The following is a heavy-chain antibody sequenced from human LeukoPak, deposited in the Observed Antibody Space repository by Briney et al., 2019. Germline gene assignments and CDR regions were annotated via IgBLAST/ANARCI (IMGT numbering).Heavy chain of an antibody. CDR2: IYYSGST. CDR1: GGSISSSSYY. D-gene: IGHD5-24*01. V-gene: IGHV4-39*01. Sequence: SETLSLTCTVSGGSISSSSYYWGWIRQPPGKGLEWIGSIYYSGSTYYKPSLRSRVTISVDTSKSQFSLKLSSVTAADTAMYYCARHQGGDGYNYYYYYMDVWGKGTTVTVSS. CDR3: ARHQGGDGYNYYYYYMDV. J-gene: IGHJ6*03.